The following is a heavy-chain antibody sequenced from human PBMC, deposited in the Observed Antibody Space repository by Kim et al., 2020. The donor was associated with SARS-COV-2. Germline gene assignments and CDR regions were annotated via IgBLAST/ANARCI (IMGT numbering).Heavy chain of an antibody. Sequence: KGRFTISRDNSKNTLYLQMNSLRAEDTAVYYCAKPLTRYGSGSYFDAFDIWGQGTMVTVSS. D-gene: IGHD3-10*01. CDR3: AKPLTRYGSGSYFDAFDI. J-gene: IGHJ3*02. V-gene: IGHV3-30*02.